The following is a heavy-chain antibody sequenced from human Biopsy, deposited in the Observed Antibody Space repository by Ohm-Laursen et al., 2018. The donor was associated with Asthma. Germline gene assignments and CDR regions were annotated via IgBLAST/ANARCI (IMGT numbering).Heavy chain of an antibody. CDR2: MSFDGRQT. J-gene: IGHJ3*02. Sequence: SLRLSCAASGFSFNSYGMHWARQAPGKGLEWVAVMSFDGRQTYYADSVKGRFTISRDNSKSTLYLQMNSLRAEDTAVYYCAKERYYDFWSGYPIWGQGTMVTVSS. CDR1: GFSFNSYG. CDR3: AKERYYDFWSGYPI. D-gene: IGHD3-3*01. V-gene: IGHV3-30*18.